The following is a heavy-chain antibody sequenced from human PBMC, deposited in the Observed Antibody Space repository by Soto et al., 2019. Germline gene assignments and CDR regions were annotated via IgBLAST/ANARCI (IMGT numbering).Heavy chain of an antibody. CDR3: AKGRTRPATGPKFLQN. Sequence: EVQLVESGGGLVQPGGSLRLSCAASGFTFHDYVMLWVRQAPGKGLEWVSAITWDGADVNYADSVKGRFTISRDNAKNSLYLQMSSLRPEDTALYYCAKGRTRPATGPKFLQNWGQGTLVTVSS. D-gene: IGHD1-1*01. J-gene: IGHJ1*01. V-gene: IGHV3-9*01. CDR1: GFTFHDYV. CDR2: ITWDGADV.